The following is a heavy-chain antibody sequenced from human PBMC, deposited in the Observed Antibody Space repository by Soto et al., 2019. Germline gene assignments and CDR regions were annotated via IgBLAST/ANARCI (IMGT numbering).Heavy chain of an antibody. Sequence: GGSLRLACGASGFTFSLYAMSWVRQAPGKGLEWVSAIGGDGGSTYYADSVKGRFTISRDNSKNTLFLQMNSLRVEDTAVYYCAKPIVATARYGMAVWGQGTTVTVSS. V-gene: IGHV3-23*01. J-gene: IGHJ6*02. CDR2: IGGDGGST. D-gene: IGHD5-12*01. CDR1: GFTFSLYA. CDR3: AKPIVATARYGMAV.